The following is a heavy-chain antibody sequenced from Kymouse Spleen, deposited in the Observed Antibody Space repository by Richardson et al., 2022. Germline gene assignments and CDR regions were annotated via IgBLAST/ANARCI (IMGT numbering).Heavy chain of an antibody. Sequence: EVQLVESGGGLVKPGGSLRLSCAASGFTFSNAWMSWVRQAPGKGLEWVGRIKSKTDGGTTDYAAPVKGRFTISRDDSKNTLYLQMNSLKTEDTAVYYCTTVTYYYGSGSYPLGGMDVWGQGTTVTVSS. J-gene: IGHJ6*02. V-gene: IGHV3-15*01. D-gene: IGHD3-10*01. CDR3: TTVTYYYGSGSYPLGGMDV. CDR2: IKSKTDGGTT. CDR1: GFTFSNAW.